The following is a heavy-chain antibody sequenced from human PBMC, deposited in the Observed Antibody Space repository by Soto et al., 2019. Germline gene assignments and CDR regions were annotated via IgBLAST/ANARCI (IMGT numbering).Heavy chain of an antibody. D-gene: IGHD6-6*01. Sequence: GASVKVSCKASGYTFTSYYMPWVRQAPGQGLEWRGIINPSGGSTSYAQKFQGRVTMTRDTSTSTVYMELSGLRSEDTVVYYWARGGIATRFYFDYWGQGTLVTVSS. CDR3: ARGGIATRFYFDY. V-gene: IGHV1-46*03. CDR1: GYTFTSYY. CDR2: INPSGGST. J-gene: IGHJ4*02.